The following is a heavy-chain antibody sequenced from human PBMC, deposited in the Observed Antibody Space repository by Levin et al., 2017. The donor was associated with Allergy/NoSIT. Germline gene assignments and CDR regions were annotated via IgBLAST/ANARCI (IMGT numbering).Heavy chain of an antibody. CDR3: AKGPYSSASRGYYFDY. CDR2: ISASGGST. Sequence: GESLKISCAASGFTFTTYALSWVRQAPGKGLEWVSVISASGGSTDYADSVKGRFTISRDNSKNTLYLQMNSLRADDTAVYYCAKGPYSSASRGYYFDYWGQGTLVTVSS. D-gene: IGHD6-6*01. V-gene: IGHV3-23*01. J-gene: IGHJ4*02. CDR1: GFTFTTYA.